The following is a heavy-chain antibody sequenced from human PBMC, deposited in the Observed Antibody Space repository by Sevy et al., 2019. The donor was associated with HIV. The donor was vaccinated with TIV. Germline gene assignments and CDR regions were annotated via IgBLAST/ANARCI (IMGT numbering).Heavy chain of an antibody. CDR2: INTNTGNP. D-gene: IGHD5-12*01. CDR3: ARDDSGYDPFLHYFDY. V-gene: IGHV7-4-1*02. CDR1: GYTFTSYA. Sequence: ASVKVSCKASGYTFTSYAMNWVRQAPGQGLEWMGWINTNTGNPTYAQGFTGRFVFSLDTSVSTAYLQISSLKAEATAADYCARDDSGYDPFLHYFDYWGQGTLVTVSS. J-gene: IGHJ4*02.